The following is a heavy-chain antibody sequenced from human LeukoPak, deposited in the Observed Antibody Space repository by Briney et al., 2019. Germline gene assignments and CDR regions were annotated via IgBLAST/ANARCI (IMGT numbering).Heavy chain of an antibody. Sequence: PGGSLRLSCAASGFTFSSYSMNWVRQAPGKGLEWLSSISSSSSYIYYADSVKGRFTISRDNAKNSLYLQMNSLRAEDTAVYYCARDRGIVVATSAFDIWGQGTMVTVSS. CDR1: GFTFSSYS. D-gene: IGHD3-22*01. J-gene: IGHJ3*02. V-gene: IGHV3-21*01. CDR3: ARDRGIVVATSAFDI. CDR2: ISSSSSYI.